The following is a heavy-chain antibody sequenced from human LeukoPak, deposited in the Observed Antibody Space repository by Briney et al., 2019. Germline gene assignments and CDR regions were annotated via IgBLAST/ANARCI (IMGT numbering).Heavy chain of an antibody. CDR3: AAHYYDILTGYFNWFDP. J-gene: IGHJ5*02. D-gene: IGHD3-9*01. CDR2: ISAYNGNT. Sequence: ASVKVSCKASGYTFTSYGISWVLQAPGQGLEWMGWISAYNGNTNYAQKLQGRVTMTTDTSTSTAYMELRSLRSDDTAVYYCAAHYYDILTGYFNWFDPWGQGTLVTVSS. V-gene: IGHV1-18*04. CDR1: GYTFTSYG.